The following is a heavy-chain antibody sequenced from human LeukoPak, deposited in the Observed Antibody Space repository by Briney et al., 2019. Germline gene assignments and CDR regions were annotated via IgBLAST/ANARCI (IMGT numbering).Heavy chain of an antibody. J-gene: IGHJ5*02. CDR2: INPNSGGK. D-gene: IGHD3-16*01. V-gene: IGHV1-2*02. CDR3: ARDPRGWFDP. Sequence: SSVKVSCKASGYTFTSYYMHWVRQAPRQGLEWMGWINPNSGGKNYAEKFQGRVTMTRDTSISTAYMELSRLRSDDTAVYYCARDPRGWFDPWGQGTLVTVSS. CDR1: GYTFTSYY.